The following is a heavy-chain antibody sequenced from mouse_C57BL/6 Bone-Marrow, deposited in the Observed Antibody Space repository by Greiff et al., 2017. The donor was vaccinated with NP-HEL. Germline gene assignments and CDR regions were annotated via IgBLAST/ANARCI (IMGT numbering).Heavy chain of an antibody. J-gene: IGHJ2*01. CDR1: GFTFSDYG. D-gene: IGHD1-1*01. Sequence: EEQGVESGGGLVQPGGSLILSCAASGFTFSDYGMVWVRQAPRKEPVWVAFISNLAYSIYYADTVTGRFTISRENAKNTLYLDMSSLSSEDTAMYYCARHHYGNYFDYWGQGTTLTVSS. V-gene: IGHV5-15*01. CDR3: ARHHYGNYFDY. CDR2: ISNLAYSI.